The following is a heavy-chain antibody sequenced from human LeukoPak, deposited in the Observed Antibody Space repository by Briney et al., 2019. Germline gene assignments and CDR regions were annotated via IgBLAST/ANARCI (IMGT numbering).Heavy chain of an antibody. CDR1: GGSISDFY. CDR2: IYYSGSTNRGST. V-gene: IGHV4-59*01. CDR3: AREGDYVDY. J-gene: IGHJ4*02. Sequence: SETLSLTCTVSGGSISDFYWNWIRQPPGKGLEWIGSIYYSGSTNRGSTNYKPSLTSRVTISVDTSTKQISLKLNSETAADTAVYYCAREGDYVDYWGQGTLVTVSS.